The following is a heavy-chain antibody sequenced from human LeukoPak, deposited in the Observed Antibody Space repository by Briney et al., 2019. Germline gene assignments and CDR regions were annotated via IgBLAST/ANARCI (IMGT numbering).Heavy chain of an antibody. Sequence: GGSLRLSCAASGFTFSGYGMHWVRQAPGKGLEWVAVISYDGSNKYYADSVKGRFTISRDNSKNTLYLQMNSLRAEDTAVYYCAKDRGYGYSYGDYWGQGTLVTVSS. J-gene: IGHJ4*02. CDR2: ISYDGSNK. D-gene: IGHD5-18*01. V-gene: IGHV3-30*18. CDR3: AKDRGYGYSYGDY. CDR1: GFTFSGYG.